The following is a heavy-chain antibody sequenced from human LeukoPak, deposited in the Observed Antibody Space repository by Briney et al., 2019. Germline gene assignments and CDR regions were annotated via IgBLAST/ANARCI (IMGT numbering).Heavy chain of an antibody. V-gene: IGHV1-2*02. D-gene: IGHD2/OR15-2a*01. CDR1: GGTFSSYA. CDR3: ARVEEGY. CDR2: INPNSGGT. Sequence: ASVKVSCKASGGTFSSYAISWVRQAPGQGLEWMGWINPNSGGTNYAQKFQGRVTMTRDTSISTAYMKLSRLRSDDTAVYYCARVEEGYWGQGTLVTVSS. J-gene: IGHJ4*02.